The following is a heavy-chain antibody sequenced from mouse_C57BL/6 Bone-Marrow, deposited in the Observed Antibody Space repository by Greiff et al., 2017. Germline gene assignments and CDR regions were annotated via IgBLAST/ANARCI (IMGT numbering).Heavy chain of an antibody. D-gene: IGHD1-1*01. CDR1: GYSFTSYW. V-gene: IGHV1-64*01. CDR2: IHPNSGST. Sequence: VQLQQPGAELVKPGASVKLSCKASGYSFTSYWMHWVKQRPGQGLEWIGMIHPNSGSTNYNEKFKSKATLTVDKSSSTAYMQLSSLTSEDSAVYYCARPYGAWFAYWGQGTLVTVSA. J-gene: IGHJ3*01. CDR3: ARPYGAWFAY.